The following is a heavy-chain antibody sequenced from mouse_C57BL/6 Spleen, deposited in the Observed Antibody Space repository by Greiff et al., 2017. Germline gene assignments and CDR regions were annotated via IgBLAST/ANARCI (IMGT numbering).Heavy chain of an antibody. J-gene: IGHJ2*01. D-gene: IGHD1-1*01. Sequence: QVQLQQSGAELVKPGASVKISCKASGYAFSSYWMNWVKQRPGKGLEGIGQIYPGDGDTNYNGKFKGKAKLTADKSSSTAYMRLSSLTSEDSAVYFCARYDYGSSYYFDYWGQGTTLTVSS. CDR2: IYPGDGDT. CDR3: ARYDYGSSYYFDY. V-gene: IGHV1-80*01. CDR1: GYAFSSYW.